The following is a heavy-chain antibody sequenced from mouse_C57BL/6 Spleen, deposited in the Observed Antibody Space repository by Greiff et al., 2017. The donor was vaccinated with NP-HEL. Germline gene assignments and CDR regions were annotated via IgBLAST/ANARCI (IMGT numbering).Heavy chain of an antibody. Sequence: QVHVKQSGPELVKPGASVKLSCKASGYTFTSYDINWVKQRPGQGLEWIGWIYPRDGSTKYNAKFKGKATLTVDTSSSTAYMELHSLTSEDSAVYFCARTGDYDEVYAMDYWGQGTSVTVSS. CDR2: IYPRDGST. CDR1: GYTFTSYD. V-gene: IGHV1-85*01. D-gene: IGHD2-4*01. CDR3: ARTGDYDEVYAMDY. J-gene: IGHJ4*01.